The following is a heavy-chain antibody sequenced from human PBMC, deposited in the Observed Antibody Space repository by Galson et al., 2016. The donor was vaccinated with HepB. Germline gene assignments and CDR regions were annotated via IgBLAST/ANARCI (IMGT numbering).Heavy chain of an antibody. D-gene: IGHD4-17*01. J-gene: IGHJ4*02. V-gene: IGHV3-48*01. CDR1: GFTFGTFSTYS. CDR2: ISSSGDTI. Sequence: SLRLSCAASGFTFGTFSTYSMNWVRQAPGKGLEWLSYISSSGDTIYYADSVKGRFTISRDNAKNSRYLQMNSLRGDDTAVYYCARTRYHDYGDYGLFDSWGQGTLVTVSS. CDR3: ARTRYHDYGDYGLFDS.